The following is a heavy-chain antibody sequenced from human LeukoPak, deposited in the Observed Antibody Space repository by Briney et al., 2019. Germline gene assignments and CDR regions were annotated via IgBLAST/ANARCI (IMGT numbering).Heavy chain of an antibody. V-gene: IGHV3-23*01. CDR2: ISGSGGST. CDR1: GFTFSSYA. D-gene: IGHD6-6*01. Sequence: GGSLRLSCAASGFTFSSYATSWVRQAPGKGLEWVSAISGSGGSTYYADSVKGRFTISRDNAKNTLYLQMNSLRAEDTAVYYCARDFLGSSSGDWGQGTLATVSS. CDR3: ARDFLGSSSGD. J-gene: IGHJ4*02.